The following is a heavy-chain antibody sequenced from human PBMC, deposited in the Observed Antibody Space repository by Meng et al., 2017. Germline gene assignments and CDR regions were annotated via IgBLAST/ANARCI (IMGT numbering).Heavy chain of an antibody. CDR2: IIHSGST. D-gene: IGHD4-17*01. CDR1: GGSFSGYY. CDR3: ARSHSVTIVAFDY. Sequence: VQLQRWGGGVLKPPEPLSLTCAVYGGSFSGYYWSWIRQPPGKGLEWIGEIIHSGSTDYNPSLKSRVTMSLDTSKNQFSLRLSSVTAADTAVYYCARSHSVTIVAFDYWGQGTLVTVSS. V-gene: IGHV4-34*12. J-gene: IGHJ4*02.